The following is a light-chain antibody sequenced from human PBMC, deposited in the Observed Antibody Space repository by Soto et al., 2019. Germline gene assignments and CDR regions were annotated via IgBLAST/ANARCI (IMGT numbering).Light chain of an antibody. CDR1: SSDVGSYNY. CDR3: SSYTSSSTGV. V-gene: IGLV2-14*01. Sequence: QSVLTQPASVSGSPGQSITISCTGTSSDVGSYNYVSWYQQHTGKAPKLMIYEVSNRPSGVSTRFSGSKSGNTASLTISGIQDEDEAAYYCSSYTSSSTGVFGGGTKLTVL. CDR2: EVS. J-gene: IGLJ2*01.